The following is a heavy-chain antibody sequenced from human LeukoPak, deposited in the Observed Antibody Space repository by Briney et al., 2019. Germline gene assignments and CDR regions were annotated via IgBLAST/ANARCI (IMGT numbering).Heavy chain of an antibody. Sequence: PSETLSLTCTVSGGSINSYYWSWIRQPAGKGLEWIGRIYTSGSTNYNPSLKSRVTMSVDTSKNQFSLKLSSVTAADTAVYYCARGLFGVVIAGYMDVWGKGTTVTVSS. V-gene: IGHV4-4*07. J-gene: IGHJ6*03. CDR2: IYTSGST. CDR3: ARGLFGVVIAGYMDV. D-gene: IGHD3-3*01. CDR1: GGSINSYY.